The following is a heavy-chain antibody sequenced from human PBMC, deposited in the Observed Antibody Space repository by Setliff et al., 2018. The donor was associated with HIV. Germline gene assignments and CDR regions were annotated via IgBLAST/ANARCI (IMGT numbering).Heavy chain of an antibody. D-gene: IGHD3-3*01. CDR1: GYTFSSYG. CDR3: ARGYYNFWSGYYDSRFPNPIDAFDI. V-gene: IGHV1-18*01. Sequence: ASVKVSCKASGYTFSSYGISWVRQAPGQGVEWMGWISAYNGNTNYAQKLQGRVTMTTDTSTSTAYMELGSLRSDDTAVYYCARGYYNFWSGYYDSRFPNPIDAFDIWGQGTMVTVS. J-gene: IGHJ3*02. CDR2: ISAYNGNT.